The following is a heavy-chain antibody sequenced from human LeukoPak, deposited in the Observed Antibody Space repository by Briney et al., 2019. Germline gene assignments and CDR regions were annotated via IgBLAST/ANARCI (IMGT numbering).Heavy chain of an antibody. D-gene: IGHD5-12*01. V-gene: IGHV3-11*04. CDR3: ARDQGAVDMDAFDI. CDR2: ISSSGSNI. Sequence: GGSLRLSCAASAFIFRDSYMSWIRQAPGKGLEWVSYISSSGSNIYYADSVKGRFTISRDNAKNSLYLQMNSLRAEDTAVYYCARDQGAVDMDAFDIWGQGTMVTVSS. CDR1: AFIFRDSY. J-gene: IGHJ3*02.